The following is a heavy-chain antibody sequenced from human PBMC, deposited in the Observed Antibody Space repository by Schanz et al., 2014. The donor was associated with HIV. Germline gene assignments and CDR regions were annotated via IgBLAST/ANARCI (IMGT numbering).Heavy chain of an antibody. Sequence: EVQLMESGGGLVQPGGSLRLSCTASGISVTGDWMSWVRQAPGRGLEWVSRINSDGSSTSYADSVKGRFTISRDNAKNTLYLQMNSLKTEDTAVYYCTTDSDDYVWGSYRPFYWGQGTLVTVSP. CDR3: TTDSDDYVWGSYRPFY. CDR2: INSDGSST. CDR1: GISVTGDW. D-gene: IGHD3-16*02. V-gene: IGHV3-74*01. J-gene: IGHJ4*02.